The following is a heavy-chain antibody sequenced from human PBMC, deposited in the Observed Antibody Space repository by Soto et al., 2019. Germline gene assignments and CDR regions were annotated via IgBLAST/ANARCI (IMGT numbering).Heavy chain of an antibody. CDR3: ARDSDDSSGYSHFDY. D-gene: IGHD3-22*01. CDR2: IYTSGST. V-gene: IGHV4-4*07. Sequence: XETRSLACTVSGGSISSYSWSWIRQPAGKGLEWIGRIYTSGSTNYNPSLKSRVTMSVDTSKNQFSLKLSSVTAADTAVYYCARDSDDSSGYSHFDYWGQGTLVTVSS. CDR1: GGSISSYS. J-gene: IGHJ4*02.